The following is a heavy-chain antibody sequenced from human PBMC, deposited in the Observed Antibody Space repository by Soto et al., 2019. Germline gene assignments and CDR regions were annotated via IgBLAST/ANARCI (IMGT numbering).Heavy chain of an antibody. J-gene: IGHJ4*02. Sequence: GGSLRLSCAASGFTFTTYAMTWVRQAPGKGLGWVSTISTRGATYSADSVEGRFTISRDNSKNTLYLQMNSLRAEDTALYFCAKDRAGVVAGTTFDSWGQGTLVTVSS. CDR3: AKDRAGVVAGTTFDS. D-gene: IGHD2-15*01. CDR1: GFTFTTYA. V-gene: IGHV3-23*01. CDR2: ISTRGAT.